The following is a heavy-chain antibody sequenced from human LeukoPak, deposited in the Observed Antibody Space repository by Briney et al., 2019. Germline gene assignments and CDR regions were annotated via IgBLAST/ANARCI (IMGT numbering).Heavy chain of an antibody. CDR1: GGSITQTNY. CDR3: AMHTVIASSWSLDY. V-gene: IGHV4-4*02. Sequence: PSETLSLTCDVSGGSITQTNYWTWVRQPPGKGLEWIGEVNLQGSTNYNPSLMRRVAMSADTSANHVSLQLTSVTAADTAVYYCAMHTVIASSWSLDYWGQGTLVTVSS. J-gene: IGHJ4*02. D-gene: IGHD6-13*01. CDR2: VNLQGST.